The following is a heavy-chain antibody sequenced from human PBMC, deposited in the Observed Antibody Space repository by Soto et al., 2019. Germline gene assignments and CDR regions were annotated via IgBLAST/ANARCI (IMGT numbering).Heavy chain of an antibody. Sequence: PXVSLQLSCAASGFIFSSYAMTWVRQAPGKGLEWVSGISGSGGTTYYVDSVKGRFTISRDNSKNTLYLQTNSLRAEDSAIYYCAKRFAYSSGLDGFDIWGQGTMVTVSS. CDR1: GFIFSSYA. CDR2: ISGSGGTT. J-gene: IGHJ3*02. CDR3: AKRFAYSSGLDGFDI. D-gene: IGHD6-19*01. V-gene: IGHV3-23*01.